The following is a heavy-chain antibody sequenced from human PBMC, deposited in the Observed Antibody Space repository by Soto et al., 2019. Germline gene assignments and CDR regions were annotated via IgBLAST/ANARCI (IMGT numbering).Heavy chain of an antibody. CDR3: AKVPYDSSGYYYVSDWYFDL. Sequence: EVQLLESGGGLVQPGGSLRLSCAASGFTFSSYAMSWGRQAPGKGLEWVSAISGSGGSTYYADSVKGRFTISRDNSKNTLYLQMNSLRAEDTAVYYCAKVPYDSSGYYYVSDWYFDLWGRGTLVTVSS. V-gene: IGHV3-23*01. CDR1: GFTFSSYA. J-gene: IGHJ2*01. CDR2: ISGSGGST. D-gene: IGHD3-22*01.